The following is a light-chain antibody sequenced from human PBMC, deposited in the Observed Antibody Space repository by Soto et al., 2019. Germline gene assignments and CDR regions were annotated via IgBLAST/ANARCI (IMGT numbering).Light chain of an antibody. CDR3: QQYDSWPPFT. CDR2: GAS. V-gene: IGKV3-15*01. CDR1: QSVSSN. J-gene: IGKJ2*01. Sequence: EIVMTQSPATLSVSPGERATLSCRASQSVSSNLAWYQQKPGQGPRLLIYGASTRATGIPARFGGSGSGAEFTLTISSLQSEDFGVYYCQQYDSWPPFTFGQGTKLEIK.